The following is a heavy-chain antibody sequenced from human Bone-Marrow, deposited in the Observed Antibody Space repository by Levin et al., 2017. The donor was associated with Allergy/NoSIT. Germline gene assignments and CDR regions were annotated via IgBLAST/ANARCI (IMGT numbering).Heavy chain of an antibody. D-gene: IGHD3-9*01. CDR2: INSGGGST. CDR1: GFTFRNYA. CDR3: AKDQFVRYFDWLGIFES. J-gene: IGHJ4*02. Sequence: HPGGSLRLSCVASGFTFRNYAMSWVRQAPGKGLEWVSVINSGGGSTYYADSVRGRFSISRDNSKSTLYLQMNSLRAEDTAVYYCAKDQFVRYFDWLGIFESWGQGTVVTVSS. V-gene: IGHV3-23*03.